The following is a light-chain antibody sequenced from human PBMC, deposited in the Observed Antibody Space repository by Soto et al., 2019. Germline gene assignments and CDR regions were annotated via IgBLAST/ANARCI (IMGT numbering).Light chain of an antibody. CDR1: QSFSSY. V-gene: IGKV3-15*01. CDR2: GAS. J-gene: IGKJ3*01. Sequence: EIVMTQSPATLSVSPGERATLSCRASQSFSSYLSWYQQKPGQAPRLLIYGASTRATGIPARFSGSGSGTEFTLTISSLQSEDFAVYYCQQYNVGFTFGPGTKVDIK. CDR3: QQYNVGFT.